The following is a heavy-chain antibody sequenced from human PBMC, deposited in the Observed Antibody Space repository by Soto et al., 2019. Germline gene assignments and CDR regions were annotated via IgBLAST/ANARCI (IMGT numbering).Heavy chain of an antibody. J-gene: IGHJ4*02. V-gene: IGHV3-30-3*01. D-gene: IGHD4-4*01. CDR2: ISYHGINK. Sequence: QVQLVESGGGVVQPGKSLTLSCAASGFTFTNYAMHWVRQAPGKGLEWVAVISYHGINKYYADSVKGRFTISRDNSKKTVYLQVDSQQDDDTAVYYCATTLTTRGFDYWGQGTLVTVSS. CDR3: ATTLTTRGFDY. CDR1: GFTFTNYA.